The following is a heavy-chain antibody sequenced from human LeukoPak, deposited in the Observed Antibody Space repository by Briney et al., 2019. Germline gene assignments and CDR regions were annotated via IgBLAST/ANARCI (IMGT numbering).Heavy chain of an antibody. Sequence: SVKVSCKASGGTFSSYAISWVRQAPGQGLEWMGGIIPIFGTANSAQKFQCRVTTTADESTSTAYVELRSLRSEDTAVYYCARDRRVGATHNWFDPWGQGTLVTVSS. CDR3: ARDRRVGATHNWFDP. CDR1: GGTFSSYA. V-gene: IGHV1-69*01. J-gene: IGHJ5*02. D-gene: IGHD1-26*01. CDR2: IIPIFGTA.